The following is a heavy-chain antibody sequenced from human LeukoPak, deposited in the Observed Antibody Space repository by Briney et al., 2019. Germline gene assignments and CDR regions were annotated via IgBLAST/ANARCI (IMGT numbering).Heavy chain of an antibody. D-gene: IGHD3-10*01. V-gene: IGHV1-69*13. CDR3: ASHPITMVRGDI. CDR2: IIPIFGTA. Sequence: SVKVSCTASGYTFTSYAMNLVRQAPGQGLEWMGGIIPIFGTANYAQKFQGRVTITADESTSTAYMELSSLRSEDTAVYYCASHPITMVRGDIWGQGTMVTVSS. CDR1: GYTFTSYA. J-gene: IGHJ3*02.